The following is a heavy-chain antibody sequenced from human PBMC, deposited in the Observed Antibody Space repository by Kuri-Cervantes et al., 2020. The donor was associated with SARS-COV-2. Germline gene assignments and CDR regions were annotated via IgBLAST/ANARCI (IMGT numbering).Heavy chain of an antibody. Sequence: GESLKISCAASGFMFNDYCMGWIRQAPGKGLGWVSYISSSGNNMYYADSVKGRFTISRDDAKNSLHLQMNSLRAEDTAVYYCARDPGGVFLRGIMILSAHWFDTWGQGTLVTVSS. CDR2: ISSSGNNM. D-gene: IGHD3-9*01. CDR3: ARDPGGVFLRGIMILSAHWFDT. CDR1: GFMFNDYC. V-gene: IGHV3-11*01. J-gene: IGHJ5*02.